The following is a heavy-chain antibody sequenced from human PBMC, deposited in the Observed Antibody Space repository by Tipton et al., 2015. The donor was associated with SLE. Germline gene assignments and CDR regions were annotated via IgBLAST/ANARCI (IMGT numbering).Heavy chain of an antibody. V-gene: IGHV4-59*01. J-gene: IGHJ3*01. CDR1: GVSISTYY. CDR2: FYFSGSS. CDR3: ARHLGVIVAFEV. Sequence: TLSLTCSVSGVSISTYYWSWIRQSPGKGLEWIGFFYFSGSSQYNPSLKSRVAISAATSNNQFSLELRSVTAADTAVYYCARHLGVIVAFEVWGHGTVLTVSS. D-gene: IGHD3-10*01.